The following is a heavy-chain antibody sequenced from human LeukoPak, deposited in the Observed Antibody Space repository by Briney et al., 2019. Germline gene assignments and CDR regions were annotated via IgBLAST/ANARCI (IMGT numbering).Heavy chain of an antibody. V-gene: IGHV3-9*03. D-gene: IGHD3-10*01. Sequence: GRSLRLSCAASGFTFENSAMHWVRQAPGKGLEWVSGISWNSGDLIYADSVKGRFTISRDNAKNSLYLQMNSLRLEDMALYYCARRSGDRAFDIWGQGTMVTASS. CDR2: ISWNSGDL. CDR1: GFTFENSA. J-gene: IGHJ3*02. CDR3: ARRSGDRAFDI.